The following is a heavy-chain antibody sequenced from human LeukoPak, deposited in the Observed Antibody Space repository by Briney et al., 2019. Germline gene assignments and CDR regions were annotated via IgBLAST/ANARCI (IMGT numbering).Heavy chain of an antibody. D-gene: IGHD4-17*01. CDR1: GFTFSNYW. V-gene: IGHV3-7*04. CDR3: ARGQVTAVTGLASFDI. CDR2: INQYGSEK. Sequence: GGSLRLSCAASGFTFSNYWMNWVRQAQGKGLEWVANINQYGSEKYYVDSVKGRFTISRDNAKNSLYLQMNSLGAQDTAVYYCARGQVTAVTGLASFDIWGQGTMVTVSS. J-gene: IGHJ3*02.